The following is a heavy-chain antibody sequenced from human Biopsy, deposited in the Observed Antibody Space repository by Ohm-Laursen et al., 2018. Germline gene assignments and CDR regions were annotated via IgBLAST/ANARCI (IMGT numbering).Heavy chain of an antibody. CDR3: ARDGKRWDYSTYFSWHFDL. V-gene: IGHV3-30*03. Sequence: SLRLSCSASGFTFTSYAMHWVRQAPGKGLEWVAVISYDGSGEYYADSLQGRFTISRDNPKNTVDLQMNSLRAEDTAVYFCARDGKRWDYSTYFSWHFDLWGRGTLVTVSS. J-gene: IGHJ2*01. CDR2: ISYDGSGE. D-gene: IGHD4-11*01. CDR1: GFTFTSYA.